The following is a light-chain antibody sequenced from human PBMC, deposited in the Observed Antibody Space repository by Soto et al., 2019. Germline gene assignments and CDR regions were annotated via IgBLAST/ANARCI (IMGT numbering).Light chain of an antibody. Sequence: QSVLTQPPSASGSPGQSVTISCTGTSSDVGGYNYVSWYQHHPGKAPKLTIYEVSKRPSGVPDRFSGSKSGNTASLTVSGLQAEDEADYYCSSYAGSGSNYVFGTGTKLTVL. CDR2: EVS. J-gene: IGLJ1*01. V-gene: IGLV2-8*01. CDR1: SSDVGGYNY. CDR3: SSYAGSGSNYV.